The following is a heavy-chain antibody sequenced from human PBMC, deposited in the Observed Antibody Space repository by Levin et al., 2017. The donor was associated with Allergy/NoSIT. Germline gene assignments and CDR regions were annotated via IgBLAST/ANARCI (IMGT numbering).Heavy chain of an antibody. D-gene: IGHD3-22*01. J-gene: IGHJ4*02. CDR2: KYYSGST. V-gene: IGHV4-59*08. CDR1: GGSTSSYY. CDR3: ARLDSSGYLSG. Sequence: PSETLSLTCTVSGGSTSSYYWSWIRQPPGKGLEWIGYKYYSGSTKYNPSLKSRVTISVDTSKNQFSLKLSSVTAADTAVYYCARLDSSGYLSGWGQGTLVTVSS.